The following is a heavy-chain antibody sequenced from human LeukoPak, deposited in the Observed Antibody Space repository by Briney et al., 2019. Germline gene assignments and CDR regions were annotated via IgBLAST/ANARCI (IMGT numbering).Heavy chain of an antibody. CDR1: GFSFTNYW. J-gene: IGHJ4*02. CDR3: VSQEVVPH. Sequence: PGGSLRLSCAASGFSFTNYWMSWVRQAPRKGLEWVANVKEDGTTKQYVDSVKGRFTISRDNVKNSLYLQMDSLRAEDTAVYYCVSQEVVPHWGQGTLVSVSS. CDR2: VKEDGTTK. D-gene: IGHD2-15*01. V-gene: IGHV3-7*01.